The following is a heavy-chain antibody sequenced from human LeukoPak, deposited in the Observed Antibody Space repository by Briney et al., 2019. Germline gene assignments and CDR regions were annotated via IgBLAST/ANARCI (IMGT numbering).Heavy chain of an antibody. CDR3: VRSGSSTSYYYYGMDV. Sequence: ASVKVSCKASGYTFTGYYMHWVRQAPGQGLEWMGWINPNSGGTYSAQKFQGRVTMTRDTSISTAYMELSRLRSDDTAVYYCVRSGSSTSYYYYGMDVWGQGTTVTVSS. D-gene: IGHD2-2*01. V-gene: IGHV1-2*02. CDR2: INPNSGGT. CDR1: GYTFTGYY. J-gene: IGHJ6*02.